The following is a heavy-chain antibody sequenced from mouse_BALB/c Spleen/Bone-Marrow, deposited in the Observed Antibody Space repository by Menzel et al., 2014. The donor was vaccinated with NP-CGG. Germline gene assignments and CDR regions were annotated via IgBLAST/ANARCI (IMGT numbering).Heavy chain of an antibody. CDR3: ASDGYYWYFDV. D-gene: IGHD2-3*01. CDR2: IWSGGST. J-gene: IGHJ1*01. CDR1: GFSLTSYG. V-gene: IGHV2-2*02. Sequence: VQLQQSGPGLVQPSQSLPITCTVSGFSLTSYGVHWVRQSPGKGLEWLGGIWSGGSTDYNAAFISRLSISKDNSKSQVFFKMNSLQANDTAIYYCASDGYYWYFDVWGAGTTVTVSS.